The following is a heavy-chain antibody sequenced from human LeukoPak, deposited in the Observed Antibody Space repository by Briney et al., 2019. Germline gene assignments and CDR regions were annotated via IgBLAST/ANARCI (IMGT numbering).Heavy chain of an antibody. D-gene: IGHD3-10*01. V-gene: IGHV3-21*01. CDR2: ISGTSSYI. Sequence: GGSLRLSCAASGFTFSSNSMNWVRQAPGKGLEWGSFISGTSSYIYYADSVKGRFTISRDNAKNSLYLQMNSLRAEDTAVYYCARGEYGSGSYHIDYWGQGTLVTVSS. CDR3: ARGEYGSGSYHIDY. CDR1: GFTFSSNS. J-gene: IGHJ4*02.